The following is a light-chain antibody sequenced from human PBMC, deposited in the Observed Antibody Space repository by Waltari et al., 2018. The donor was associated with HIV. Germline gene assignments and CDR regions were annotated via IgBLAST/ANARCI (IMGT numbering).Light chain of an antibody. Sequence: QSVLTQPPSASGTPGQRVTISCSGSRSNIGSNHVYWYQQIPGTAPNPLIYRNNPRPSGVPDRFSGSESVTSASLAIRWLRSDDEADYYCATWDDSLSGWVFGGGTKLTVL. CDR3: ATWDDSLSGWV. V-gene: IGLV1-47*01. CDR2: RNN. CDR1: RSNIGSNH. J-gene: IGLJ3*02.